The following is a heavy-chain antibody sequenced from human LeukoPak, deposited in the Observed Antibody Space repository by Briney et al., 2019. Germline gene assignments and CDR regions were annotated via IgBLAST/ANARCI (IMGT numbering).Heavy chain of an antibody. CDR3: ARAGYGSGIYMDV. V-gene: IGHV3-21*01. D-gene: IGHD3-10*01. CDR2: ISSSSSYI. CDR1: GFTFSSYS. Sequence: GGSLRLSCAASGFTFSSYSMNWVRQAPGKGLEWVSSISSSSSYIYYADSVKGQFTISRDNAKNTLYLQMSSLGAEDTAVYWCARAGYGSGIYMDVWGKGTTVTISS. J-gene: IGHJ6*03.